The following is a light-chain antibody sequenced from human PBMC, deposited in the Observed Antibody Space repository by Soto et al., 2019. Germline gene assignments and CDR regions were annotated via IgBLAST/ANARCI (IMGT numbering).Light chain of an antibody. CDR1: SSKIGSNT. V-gene: IGLV1-44*01. CDR3: AAWDDSLNGNYV. CDR2: SNN. Sequence: QSVLTQPPSASGTPGQRVTISCSGSSSKIGSNTVNWYQQLPGTAPKLLIYSNNQRPSGVPDLFSGSKSGTSASLAISGLQSEDEADYYCAAWDDSLNGNYVFGTGTKVTVL. J-gene: IGLJ1*01.